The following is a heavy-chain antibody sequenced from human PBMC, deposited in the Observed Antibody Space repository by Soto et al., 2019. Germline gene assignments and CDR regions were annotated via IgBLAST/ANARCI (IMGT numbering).Heavy chain of an antibody. J-gene: IGHJ4*02. Sequence: EVQLVESGGGLVQPGGSLRLSCAASGFTFSSYWMHWVRQAPGKGLVWVSRIKTDGSNTHYADSVKGRFTISRDNAKNTLVLQMNSLRAEDTAVYYCARRTDAYNWADYWGQGTLVTVSS. CDR3: ARRTDAYNWADY. CDR1: GFTFSSYW. V-gene: IGHV3-74*01. D-gene: IGHD1-1*01. CDR2: IKTDGSNT.